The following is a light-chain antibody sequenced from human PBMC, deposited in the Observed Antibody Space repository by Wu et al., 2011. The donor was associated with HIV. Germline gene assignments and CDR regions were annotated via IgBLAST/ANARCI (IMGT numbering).Light chain of an antibody. CDR3: QQYVSSPT. J-gene: IGKJ5*01. Sequence: EIVLTQSPGTLSLSPGERATLSCRASQSVSSSYLAWYQQKPGQAPRLLIYATSNRATGIPDRISGSGSGTLFTLTISRLEPEDSAVYFCQQYVSSPTFGKGHDWRLN. CDR1: QSVSSSY. V-gene: IGKV3-20*01. CDR2: ATS.